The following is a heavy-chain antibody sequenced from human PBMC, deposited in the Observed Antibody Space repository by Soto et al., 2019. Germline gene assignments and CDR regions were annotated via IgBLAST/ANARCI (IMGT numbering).Heavy chain of an antibody. J-gene: IGHJ4*02. D-gene: IGHD2-2*01. CDR2: AYYSVTT. V-gene: IGHV4-59*01. CDR1: GGSISNFF. Sequence: PSETLSLTCTVSGGSISNFFWSWIRQPPGKGLECIGYAYYSVTTNYNPSLKSRVTISLDTSKNHFSLKLSSVTAADAAVYYGERVVAPAGFDYWGQGTLVTVSS. CDR3: ERVVAPAGFDY.